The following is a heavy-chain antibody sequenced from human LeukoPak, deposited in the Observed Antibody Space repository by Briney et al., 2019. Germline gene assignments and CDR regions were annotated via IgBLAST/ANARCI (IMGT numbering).Heavy chain of an antibody. CDR3: ARARIPGGSAPHY. CDR2: IYSGGST. V-gene: IGHV3-66*01. CDR1: GFTVSSNY. Sequence: GGSLRLSCAASGFTVSSNYMSWVRQAPGKGLEWASVIYSGGSTYYAGSVKGRFTISRDNSKNTLYLQMNSLRAEDTAVYYCARARIPGGSAPHYWGQGTLVTVSS. J-gene: IGHJ4*02. D-gene: IGHD2-15*01.